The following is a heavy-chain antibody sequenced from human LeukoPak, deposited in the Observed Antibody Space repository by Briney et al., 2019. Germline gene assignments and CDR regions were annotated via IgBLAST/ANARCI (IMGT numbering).Heavy chain of an antibody. V-gene: IGHV3-33*01. CDR1: GFTFSSYG. Sequence: GGSLRLSCAASGFTFSSYGMHWVRQAPGKGLEWVAVIWYDGSNKYYADSVKGRLTISRDNSKNTLYLQMNSLRAEDTAVYYCARELVATTHFDYWGQGTLVTVSS. CDR2: IWYDGSNK. D-gene: IGHD5-12*01. CDR3: ARELVATTHFDY. J-gene: IGHJ4*02.